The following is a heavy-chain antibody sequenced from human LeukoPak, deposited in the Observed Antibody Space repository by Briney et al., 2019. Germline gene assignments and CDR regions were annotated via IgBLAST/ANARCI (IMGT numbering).Heavy chain of an antibody. CDR3: ARDLGSAYGSGFNWFDP. D-gene: IGHD3-10*01. CDR2: IYDSGST. V-gene: IGHV4-4*07. J-gene: IGHJ5*02. Sequence: SETLSLTCTVSGGSISSYYWSWIRQPAGKGLEWIGRIYDSGSTNYNPSLKSRVTISLDTSKNQFSLQLSSVTAADTAVYYCARDLGSAYGSGFNWFDPWGQGTLVTVSS. CDR1: GGSISSYY.